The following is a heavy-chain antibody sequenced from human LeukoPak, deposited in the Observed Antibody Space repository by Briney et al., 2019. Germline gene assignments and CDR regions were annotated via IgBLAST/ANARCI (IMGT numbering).Heavy chain of an antibody. CDR3: ARAPFVVVVADLFDY. D-gene: IGHD2-15*01. V-gene: IGHV1-69*04. CDR2: IIPILGIA. CDR1: GGTFSSYA. Sequence: SVKVSCKASGGTFSSYAISWVRQAPGQGLEWMGRIIPILGIANYAQKFQGRVTITADKSTSTAYMELSSLRSEDTAVYYCARAPFVVVVADLFDYWGQGTLVTVSS. J-gene: IGHJ4*02.